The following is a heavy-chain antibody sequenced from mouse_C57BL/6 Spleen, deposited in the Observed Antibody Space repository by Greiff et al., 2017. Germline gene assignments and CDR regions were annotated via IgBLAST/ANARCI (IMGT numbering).Heavy chain of an antibody. CDR1: GFSLTSYG. CDR2: IWSGGST. D-gene: IGHD2-5*01. V-gene: IGHV2-2*01. J-gene: IGHJ1*03. Sequence: QVQLQQSGPGLVQPSQSLSITCTVSGFSLTSYGVHWVRQSTGKGLEWLGVIWSGGSTDYNAAVISRLSISKDNSKSQVFFKMNSLQAVDTAIYYCARNSNYDWYFDVWGTGTTVTVSS. CDR3: ARNSNYDWYFDV.